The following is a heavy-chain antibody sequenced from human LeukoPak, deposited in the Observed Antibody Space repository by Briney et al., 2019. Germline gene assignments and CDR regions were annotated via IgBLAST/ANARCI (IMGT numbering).Heavy chain of an antibody. J-gene: IGHJ6*02. CDR1: GYNFTSYW. CDR3: ARHTTHYGMDV. CDR2: IYPGDSDT. V-gene: IGHV5-51*01. Sequence: GESLQISCKGSGYNFTSYWIGWVRQLPGKGLEWMGIIYPGDSDTRYSPSFQGQVTISADKSINTAYLQWSSLKASDTAMYYCARHTTHYGMDVWGQGTTVTVSS. D-gene: IGHD1-26*01.